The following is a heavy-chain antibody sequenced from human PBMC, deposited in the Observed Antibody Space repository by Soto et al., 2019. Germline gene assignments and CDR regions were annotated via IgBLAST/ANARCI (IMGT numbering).Heavy chain of an antibody. J-gene: IGHJ4*02. Sequence: QVQLVESGGGVVQPGRSLRLSCAASGFTFSSYAMQWVRQAPGKGLEWVAVISYDGSNKYYADSVKGRFTISRDNSKNTLYLQMNSLRAEDTAVYYCARDGEWLVRSNYFDYWGQGTLVTVSS. CDR2: ISYDGSNK. D-gene: IGHD6-19*01. V-gene: IGHV3-30-3*01. CDR3: ARDGEWLVRSNYFDY. CDR1: GFTFSSYA.